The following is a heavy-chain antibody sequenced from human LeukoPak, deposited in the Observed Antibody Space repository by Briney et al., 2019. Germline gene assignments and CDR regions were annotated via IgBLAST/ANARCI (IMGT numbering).Heavy chain of an antibody. CDR3: AREGPLGFYFDY. J-gene: IGHJ4*02. CDR1: GFTFSSYS. Sequence: GGSLRLSCAASGFTFSSYSMNWVRQAPGKGLEWVSSISSSSSYIYYADSVKGRFTISRDNAKNSLYLQMNSLRAGDTAVYYCAREGPLGFYFDYWAREPWSPSPQ. D-gene: IGHD3-16*01. V-gene: IGHV3-21*01. CDR2: ISSSSSYI.